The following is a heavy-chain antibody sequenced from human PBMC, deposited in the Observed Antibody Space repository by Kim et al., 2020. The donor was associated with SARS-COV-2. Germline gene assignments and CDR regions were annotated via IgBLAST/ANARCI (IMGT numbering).Heavy chain of an antibody. CDR2: MNPNSGNT. V-gene: IGHV1-8*01. CDR1: GYTFTSYD. CDR3: ARAKVSMWLAPKYYFDY. J-gene: IGHJ4*02. Sequence: ASVKVSCKASGYTFTSYDINWVRQATGQGLEWMGWMNPNSGNTGYAQKFQGRVTMTRNTSISTAYMELSSLRSEDTAVYYCARAKVSMWLAPKYYFDYWGQGTLVTVSS. D-gene: IGHD6-19*01.